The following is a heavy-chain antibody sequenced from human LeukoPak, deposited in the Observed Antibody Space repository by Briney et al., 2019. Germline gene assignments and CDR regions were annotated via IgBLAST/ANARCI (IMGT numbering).Heavy chain of an antibody. CDR3: ARDCSGGSCYKN. V-gene: IGHV1-69*13. D-gene: IGHD2-15*01. CDR2: IIPIFGTA. J-gene: IGHJ4*02. Sequence: GASVKVSCKASGGTFSSYAISWVRQAPGQGLEWMGGIIPIFGTANYAQKFQGRVTITADESTSTAYMELSSLRSEDTAVYYCARDCSGGSCYKNWGQGTLVTVSS. CDR1: GGTFSSYA.